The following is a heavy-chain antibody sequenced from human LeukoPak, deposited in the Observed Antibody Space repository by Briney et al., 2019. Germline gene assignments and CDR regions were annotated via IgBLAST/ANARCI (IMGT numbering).Heavy chain of an antibody. CDR3: ARVQNYAFDY. Sequence: SETLSLTCTVSGGSIGSGYYWGWIRQPPGKGLEWIGNIYHSGSTYYNPSLKSRVTISLDTSKNQFSLKLSSVTAADTAVYYCARVQNYAFDYWGQGTLVTVSS. CDR1: GGSIGSGYY. J-gene: IGHJ4*02. D-gene: IGHD1-7*01. CDR2: IYHSGST. V-gene: IGHV4-38-2*02.